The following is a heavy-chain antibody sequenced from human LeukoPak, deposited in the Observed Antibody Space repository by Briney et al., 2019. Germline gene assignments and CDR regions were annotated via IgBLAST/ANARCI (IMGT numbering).Heavy chain of an antibody. D-gene: IGHD3-10*01. CDR1: GYSFTSYC. V-gene: IGHV5-51*01. J-gene: IGHJ4*02. CDR2: ILPGNSDA. CDR3: AKHGSPGTYSNPNFDS. Sequence: GESLKISCKGSGYSFTSYCIAWVRQMPGKGLEWMGIILPGNSDATYSPSFQGQVTISADKSIGTAYLQWSSLQASDTAMYYCAKHGSPGTYSNPNFDSWGQGTLVTVSS.